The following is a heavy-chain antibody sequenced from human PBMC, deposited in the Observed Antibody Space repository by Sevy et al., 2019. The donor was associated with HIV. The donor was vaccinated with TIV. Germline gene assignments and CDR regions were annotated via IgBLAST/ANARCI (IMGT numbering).Heavy chain of an antibody. CDR3: ASEKEQLVLWPYYGMDV. D-gene: IGHD6-13*01. CDR2: ISNSSSYI. J-gene: IGHJ6*02. CDR1: GLRFSNYN. Sequence: GGSLRLSCAASGLRFSNYNMIWVRQAPGQGLEWVACISNSSSYIYYVDSVKGRFTISRDNAKNSLYLQMNSLRAEDTAVYYCASEKEQLVLWPYYGMDVWGQGTTVTVSS. V-gene: IGHV3-21*01.